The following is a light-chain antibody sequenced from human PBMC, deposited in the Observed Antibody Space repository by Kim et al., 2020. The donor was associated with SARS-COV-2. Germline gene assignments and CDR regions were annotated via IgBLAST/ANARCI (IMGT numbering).Light chain of an antibody. CDR2: AAS. J-gene: IGKJ2*02. CDR1: QGISSY. Sequence: SVGDRVTITCRASQGISSYLAWYQQKPGKAPKLLIYAASTLQSGVPSRFSDSGSGTDFTLTISSLQPEDFATYYCQQLNSYPPLCTFGQGTKLEI. V-gene: IGKV1-9*01. CDR3: QQLNSYPPLCT.